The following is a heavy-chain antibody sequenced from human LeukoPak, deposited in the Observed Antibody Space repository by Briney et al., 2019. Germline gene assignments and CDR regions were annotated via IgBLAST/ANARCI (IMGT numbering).Heavy chain of an antibody. J-gene: IGHJ4*02. D-gene: IGHD3-3*01. V-gene: IGHV3-30*03. CDR3: ASRRFLSE. CDR1: GFTFSSYG. Sequence: GGSLRLSCAASGFTFSSYGMHWVRQAPGKGLEWVAVISYDGSNKYYADSVKGRFTISRDNAKNSLYLQMNSLRAEDTAVYYCASRRFLSEWGQGTLVTVSS. CDR2: ISYDGSNK.